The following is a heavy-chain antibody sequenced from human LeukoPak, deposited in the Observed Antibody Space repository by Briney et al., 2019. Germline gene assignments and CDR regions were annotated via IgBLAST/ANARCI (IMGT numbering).Heavy chain of an antibody. CDR1: GYSFSSYG. V-gene: IGHV1-18*01. D-gene: IGHD1-14*01. CDR3: ARGYKPPDFDY. CDR2: ISAYNGNT. J-gene: IGHJ4*02. Sequence: GASVKVSCKASGYSFSSYGITWVRQALRQGVEWMGWISAYNGNTNYAQNLQGRVTMTTDTSTSTAYMELRTLTSDDTAVYYCARGYKPPDFDYWGQGTLVTVSS.